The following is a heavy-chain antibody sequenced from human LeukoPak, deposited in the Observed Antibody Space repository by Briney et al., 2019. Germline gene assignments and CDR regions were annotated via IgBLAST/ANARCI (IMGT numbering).Heavy chain of an antibody. V-gene: IGHV1-2*02. D-gene: IGHD3-22*01. Sequence: ASVKVSCKASGFPFNGYYMHWVRQAPGQGLEWMGWINPNSGDANYAQKFRGRVTMTRDTSISTAYMELRRLRSDDTAVYHCAREGDSSADAFDIWGQGTMVAVSS. CDR3: AREGDSSADAFDI. J-gene: IGHJ3*02. CDR1: GFPFNGYY. CDR2: INPNSGDA.